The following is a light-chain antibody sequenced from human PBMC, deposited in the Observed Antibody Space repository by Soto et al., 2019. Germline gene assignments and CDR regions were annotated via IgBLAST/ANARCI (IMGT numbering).Light chain of an antibody. CDR1: QSVLSSSNNKNY. V-gene: IGKV4-1*01. Sequence: DIVMTQSPDSLAVSLGERATINCKSSQSVLSSSNNKNYVAWYQQRPRQPPKLLISWASTRESGVPDRFSGSGSGTDFTLTISSLQAEDVAVYYCQQYYRSPLTFGGGTKVEIK. CDR3: QQYYRSPLT. J-gene: IGKJ4*01. CDR2: WAS.